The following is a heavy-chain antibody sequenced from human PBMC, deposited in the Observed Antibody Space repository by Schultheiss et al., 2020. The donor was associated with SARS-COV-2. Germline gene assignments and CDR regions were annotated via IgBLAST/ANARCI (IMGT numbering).Heavy chain of an antibody. CDR2: MNPNSGNT. V-gene: IGHV1-8*01. D-gene: IGHD2-15*01. CDR1: GYTFTGHN. CDR3: AREYRYCGGGSCLESYYYYGMNV. J-gene: IGHJ6*02. Sequence: ASVKVSCKASGYTFTGHNINWVRQATGQGLKWMGWMNPNSGNTGYAQKFQGRITMTRNTSISTAYMELTSLRSEDTAVYYCAREYRYCGGGSCLESYYYYGMNVWGQGTTVTVSS.